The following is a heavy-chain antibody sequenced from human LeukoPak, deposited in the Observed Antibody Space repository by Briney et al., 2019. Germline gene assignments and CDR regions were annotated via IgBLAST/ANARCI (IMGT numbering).Heavy chain of an antibody. V-gene: IGHV3-33*06. J-gene: IGHJ5*02. D-gene: IGHD4-11*01. CDR2: IWNDGSNK. CDR3: AKDAQRGFDYSNSLEH. Sequence: PGRSLRLSCATSGFTFSHYGMHWVRQAPGKGLEWVAAIWNDGSNKYYGDSVKGRFTISRDNSKNTLYLQMNSLTVEDTAVYYCAKDAQRGFDYSNSLEHWGQGTLVTVSS. CDR1: GFTFSHYG.